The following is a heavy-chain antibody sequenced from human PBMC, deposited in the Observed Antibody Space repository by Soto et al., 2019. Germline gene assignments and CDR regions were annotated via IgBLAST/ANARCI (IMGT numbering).Heavy chain of an antibody. CDR3: ARGPRYYDSSGYYSAEYFQH. J-gene: IGHJ1*01. V-gene: IGHV1-69*01. D-gene: IGHD3-22*01. CDR1: GGTFSSYA. CDR2: IIPIFGTS. Sequence: QVQLVQSGAEVKKPGSSVKVSCKASGGTFSSYAISWVRQAPGQGLEWMGGIIPIFGTSNYAQKFQGRVTITAAESTSTAYMGLSSLRSEDMAVYYCARGPRYYDSSGYYSAEYFQHWGQGTLVTVSS.